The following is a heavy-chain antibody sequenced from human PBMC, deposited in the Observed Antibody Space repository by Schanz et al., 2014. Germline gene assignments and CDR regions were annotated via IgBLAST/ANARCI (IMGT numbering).Heavy chain of an antibody. D-gene: IGHD1-26*01. Sequence: EVQLVESGGGLVQPGGSLRLSCAASGFRFRDHWMHWVRQAPGKGLVWVATIKEDGSQKYYLDSVKGRFTISRDNARNSLYVQMTSLRAEDTALYYCTRDRAYHSFDYWGQGTLVTVSS. V-gene: IGHV3-7*01. CDR2: IKEDGSQK. CDR1: GFRFRDHW. CDR3: TRDRAYHSFDY. J-gene: IGHJ4*02.